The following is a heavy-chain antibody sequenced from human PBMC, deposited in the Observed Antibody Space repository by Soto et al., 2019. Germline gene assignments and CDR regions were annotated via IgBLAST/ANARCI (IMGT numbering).Heavy chain of an antibody. Sequence: SLKISCKGSGYSFTSYWIGWVRQMPGKGLEWMGIIYPGDSDTRYSPSFPGQVTISADKSISTAYLQWSSLKASDTAMYYCARQKSPYNYDSSGYYYVWGQGTMVTVSS. V-gene: IGHV5-51*01. CDR1: GYSFTSYW. CDR2: IYPGDSDT. D-gene: IGHD3-22*01. CDR3: ARQKSPYNYDSSGYYYV. J-gene: IGHJ3*01.